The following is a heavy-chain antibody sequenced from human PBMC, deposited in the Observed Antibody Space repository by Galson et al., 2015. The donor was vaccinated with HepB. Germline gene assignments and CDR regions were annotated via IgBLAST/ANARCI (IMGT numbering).Heavy chain of an antibody. J-gene: IGHJ3*02. V-gene: IGHV1-46*01. CDR3: AREPVVVPAAAPSAFDI. CDR2: INPSGGST. Sequence: SAKVSCKASGHTFSSYYMHWVRQAPGQGLEWMGIINPSGGSTSYAQKFQGRVTMTRDTSTSTVYMELSSLRSEDTAVYYCAREPVVVPAAAPSAFDIWGQGTMVTVSS. D-gene: IGHD2-2*01. CDR1: GHTFSSYY.